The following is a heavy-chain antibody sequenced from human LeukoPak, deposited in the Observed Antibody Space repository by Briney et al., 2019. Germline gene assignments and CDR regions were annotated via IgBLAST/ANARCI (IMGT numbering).Heavy chain of an antibody. J-gene: IGHJ4*02. CDR3: AKSDYSSGWAPDF. V-gene: IGHV3-21*04. CDR1: GFTFSSYS. Sequence: PGGSLRLSCAASGFTFSSYSMNWVRQAPGKGLEWVSSISSSSSYIYYAVSVKGRFTISRDNAKNSLYLQMNSLRAEDTAVYYCAKSDYSSGWAPDFGGQGSLVTVSS. D-gene: IGHD6-19*01. CDR2: ISSSSSYI.